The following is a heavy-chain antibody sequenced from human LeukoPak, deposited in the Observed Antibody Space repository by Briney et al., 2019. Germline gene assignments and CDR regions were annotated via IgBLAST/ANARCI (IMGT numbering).Heavy chain of an antibody. J-gene: IGHJ5*02. Sequence: PLSLTCAVWGGFISSGGYFWSWIRQPPGKGLEWIGYIYHSGSTYSIPSLKSRVTISVDRSKNQFSLKLSSVTAADTALYYWARYCSSTYDKFDPWGQGTLVTVSS. CDR3: ARYCSSTYDKFDP. V-gene: IGHV4-30-2*01. CDR1: GGFISSGGYF. CDR2: IYHSGST. D-gene: IGHD2-2*01.